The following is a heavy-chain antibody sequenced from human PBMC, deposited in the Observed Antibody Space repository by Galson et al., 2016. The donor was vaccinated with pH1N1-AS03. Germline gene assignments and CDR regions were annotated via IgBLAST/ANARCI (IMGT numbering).Heavy chain of an antibody. Sequence: LSLTCAVYGGSFNNYYWNWIRQSPGKGLEWVGEINHSGSTDYNPSLKSRVTISVGPSKNQISLNLNSVTAADTAVYYCARGSYSSGWYRGRNAFDIWGQGTMVTVSS. CDR3: ARGSYSSGWYRGRNAFDI. CDR2: INHSGST. CDR1: GGSFNNYY. V-gene: IGHV4-34*01. J-gene: IGHJ3*02. D-gene: IGHD6-19*01.